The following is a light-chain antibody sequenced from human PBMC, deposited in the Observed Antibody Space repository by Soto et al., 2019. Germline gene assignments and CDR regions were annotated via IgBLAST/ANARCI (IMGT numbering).Light chain of an antibody. CDR1: SGTIASNY. CDR2: EDD. CDR3: QSYDSDTVI. J-gene: IGLJ2*01. Sequence: NFMLTLPHSMSESPGKTITISCTRSSGTIASNYVYWYQQRPDSSPSIVIYEDDQRSSGVPDRFSGSIDRSSNSASLTISRLKSEDEADYYCQSYDSDTVIFGGGTKLTVL. V-gene: IGLV6-57*01.